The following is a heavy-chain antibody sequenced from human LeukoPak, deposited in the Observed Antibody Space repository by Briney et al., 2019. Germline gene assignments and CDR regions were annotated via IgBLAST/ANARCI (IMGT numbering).Heavy chain of an antibody. D-gene: IGHD1-26*01. Sequence: GGSLRLSCAASGFTVSSNHMSWVRQAPGKGLEWVSVIYSGGSTYYADSVKGRFTISRDNSKNTLYLQMNSLRAEDTAVYYCARALSGSYPRGFFDYWGQGTLVTVSS. J-gene: IGHJ4*02. CDR1: GFTVSSNH. V-gene: IGHV3-66*01. CDR3: ARALSGSYPRGFFDY. CDR2: IYSGGST.